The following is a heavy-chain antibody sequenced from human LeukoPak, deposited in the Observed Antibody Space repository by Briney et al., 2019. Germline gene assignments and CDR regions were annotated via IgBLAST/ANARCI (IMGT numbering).Heavy chain of an antibody. J-gene: IGHJ5*02. V-gene: IGHV4-61*05. D-gene: IGHD3-10*01. CDR3: ASWVPNRYNNYYGSGSYLEP. CDR2: IYYSGST. Sequence: SETLSLTCTVSGGSISSSSYYWSWIRQPPGKGLEWIGYIYYSGSTNYNPSLKSRVTISVDTSKNQFSLKLSSVTAADTAVYYCASWVPNRYNNYYGSGSYLEPWGQGTLVTVSS. CDR1: GGSISSSSYY.